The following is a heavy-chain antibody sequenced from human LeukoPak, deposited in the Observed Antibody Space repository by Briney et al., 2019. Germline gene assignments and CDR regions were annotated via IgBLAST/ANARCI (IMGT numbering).Heavy chain of an antibody. CDR1: GFTFSSYW. V-gene: IGHV3-74*01. CDR2: INSDGSST. Sequence: PGGSLRLSCAASGFTFSSYWMHWVRQAPGKGLVWVPRINSDGSSTSYADSVKGRFTISRDNAKNTLYLQMNSLRAEDTAVYYCARRSVDTYYYDSSGPTPGYWGQGTLVTVSS. D-gene: IGHD3-22*01. CDR3: ARRSVDTYYYDSSGPTPGY. J-gene: IGHJ4*02.